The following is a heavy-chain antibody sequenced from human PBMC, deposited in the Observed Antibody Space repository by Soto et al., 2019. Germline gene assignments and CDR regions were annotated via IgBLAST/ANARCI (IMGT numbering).Heavy chain of an antibody. V-gene: IGHV5-10-1*01. J-gene: IGHJ6*02. CDR2: IDPGDSYT. CDR1: GYNFTSPW. Sequence: PGESLKISCKGSGYNFTSPWISWVRHVPGKGLVWVGRIDPGDSYTTYSPSFQGHVTLSADKSISTAYLQWSSLKASDTAIYYCARLVREAYYYYGMDVWGQGTTVTVSS. CDR3: ARLVREAYYYYGMDV.